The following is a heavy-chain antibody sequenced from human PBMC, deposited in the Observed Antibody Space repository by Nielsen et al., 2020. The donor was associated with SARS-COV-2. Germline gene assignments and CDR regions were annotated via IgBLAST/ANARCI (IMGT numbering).Heavy chain of an antibody. D-gene: IGHD6-13*01. CDR3: AGSLAIAALDY. CDR1: GFTFSSYG. V-gene: IGHV3-33*01. J-gene: IGHJ4*02. Sequence: GESLKISCAASGFTFSSYGIHWVRQAPGKGLEWVAVIWYDGTNKYYADSVKGRFTISRDNSKNTLYLQMNSLRAEDTAVYYCAGSLAIAALDYWGQGTLVTVSS. CDR2: IWYDGTNK.